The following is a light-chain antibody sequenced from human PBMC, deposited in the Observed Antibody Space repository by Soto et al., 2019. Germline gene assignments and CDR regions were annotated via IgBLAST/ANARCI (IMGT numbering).Light chain of an antibody. CDR2: VNSDGSH. V-gene: IGLV4-69*01. CDR1: SGHSSYT. Sequence: QSVLTQSPSASASLGASVKLTCTLSSGHSSYTIAWHQQKPQKGPRYLMKVNSDGSHIKGDGIPDRFSGSSSGAERYLTISSLQSEDEADYYCQTWSTGIWVFGGGTKLTVL. J-gene: IGLJ3*02. CDR3: QTWSTGIWV.